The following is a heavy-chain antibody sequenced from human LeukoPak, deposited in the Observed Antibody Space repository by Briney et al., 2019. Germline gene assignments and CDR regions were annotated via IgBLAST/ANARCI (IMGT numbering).Heavy chain of an antibody. CDR3: ARDSYYYDSSGFAYAFDI. J-gene: IGHJ3*02. D-gene: IGHD3-22*01. CDR1: GFTFSTFA. V-gene: IGHV3-30-3*01. CDR2: VSYDGTKK. Sequence: GRSLRLSCAASGFTFSTFAMHWVRQAPGKGLEWVTVVSYDGTKKYYADSVKGRFTISRDNSKNTLFLQMNSLRAEDTAVYYCARDSYYYDSSGFAYAFDIWGQGTMVTVSS.